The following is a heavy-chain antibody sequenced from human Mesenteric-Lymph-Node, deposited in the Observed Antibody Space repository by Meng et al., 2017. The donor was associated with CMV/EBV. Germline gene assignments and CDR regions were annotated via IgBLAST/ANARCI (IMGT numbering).Heavy chain of an antibody. J-gene: IGHJ3*02. Sequence: GESLKISCAASGFSFSSYWMTWLRQAPGRGLELVAHIKEDGSQKDYLDSVKGRFAISRDNTKNLLFLQMNSLRAEDTAVYYCARDPFIKAFDIWGQGTMVTVSS. CDR3: ARDPFIKAFDI. CDR2: IKEDGSQK. CDR1: GFSFSSYW. V-gene: IGHV3-7*01.